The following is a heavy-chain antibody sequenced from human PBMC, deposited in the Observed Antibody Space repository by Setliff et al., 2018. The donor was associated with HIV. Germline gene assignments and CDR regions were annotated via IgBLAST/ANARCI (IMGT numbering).Heavy chain of an antibody. Sequence: PSETLSLTCTVSGGSISSYYWSWIRQPPGKGLEWIGYIYYSGSTNYNPSLKSRVTISVDTSKNQFSLKLNSVTAADTAVYYCARSPPTTFWSGYTYYYYMDVWGKGTTVIVSS. V-gene: IGHV4-59*01. D-gene: IGHD3-3*01. J-gene: IGHJ6*03. CDR2: IYYSGST. CDR1: GGSISSYY. CDR3: ARSPPTTFWSGYTYYYYMDV.